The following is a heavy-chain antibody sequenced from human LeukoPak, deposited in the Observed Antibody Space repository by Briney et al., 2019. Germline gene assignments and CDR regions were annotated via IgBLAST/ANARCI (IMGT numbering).Heavy chain of an antibody. CDR3: AKDSPGYFDY. CDR1: GFTFDDYT. J-gene: IGHJ4*02. V-gene: IGHV3-43*01. CDR2: ISWDGGST. Sequence: HPGGSLRLSCAASGFTFDDYTMHWVRQAPGKGLEWVSLISWDGGSTYYADSVKGRFTISRDNSKNTLYLQMNSLRAEDTAVYYCAKDSPGYFDYWGREPWSPSPQ.